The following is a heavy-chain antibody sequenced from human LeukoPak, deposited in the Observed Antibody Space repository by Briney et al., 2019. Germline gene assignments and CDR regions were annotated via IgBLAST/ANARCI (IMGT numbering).Heavy chain of an antibody. D-gene: IGHD7-27*01. CDR3: ARDRSGRAAFDI. V-gene: IGHV1-46*01. CDR1: GYTFTSNY. CDR2: ISPSGAST. J-gene: IGHJ3*02. Sequence: EASVKVSCKSFGYTFTSNYLHWVRQAPGQGPEWMGVISPSGASTTYAQTFQGRVTLTRDMSTSTDYLELSSLRSEDTAVYYCARDRSGRAAFDIWGQGTMVTVSS.